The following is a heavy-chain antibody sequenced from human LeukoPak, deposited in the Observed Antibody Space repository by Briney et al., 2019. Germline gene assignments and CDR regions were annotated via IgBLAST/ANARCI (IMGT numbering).Heavy chain of an antibody. J-gene: IGHJ4*02. CDR1: GGSFSGYY. V-gene: IGHV4-34*01. CDR2: INHSGST. D-gene: IGHD3-22*01. CDR3: ARELPPVVKYHFDS. Sequence: PSETLSLTCAVYGGSFSGYYWSWIRQPPGKGLEWIGEINHSGSTNYNPSLKSRVTISVDTSKNQFSLKLSSVTAADTAVYYCARELPPVVKYHFDSWGQGTLVTVSS.